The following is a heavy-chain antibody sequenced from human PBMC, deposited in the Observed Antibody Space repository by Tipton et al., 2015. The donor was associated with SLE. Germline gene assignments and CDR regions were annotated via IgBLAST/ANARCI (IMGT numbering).Heavy chain of an antibody. Sequence: TLSLICTVSGRSISGSNYYWDWIRQPPGKGPEWIGRITNNGNTYYNPSLKSRVTISVDTSKNQFSLKLSSVTAADTAVYYCARGLLEWSDYWDQGTLVTVSS. D-gene: IGHD3-3*01. CDR2: ITNNGNT. CDR1: GRSISGSNYY. CDR3: ARGLLEWSDY. V-gene: IGHV4-39*07. J-gene: IGHJ4*02.